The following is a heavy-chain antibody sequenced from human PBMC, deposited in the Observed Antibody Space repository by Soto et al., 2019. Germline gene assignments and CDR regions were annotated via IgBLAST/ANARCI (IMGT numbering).Heavy chain of an antibody. Sequence: EVQLLESGGGLVQPGGSLRLSCAASGFTFSSYAMSWVRQAPGTGMEWVSAISGSGGSTYYADSVKGRFTISRDNSKNTLYLQMNSLRAEDTAVYYCAKDEPNYYDSSGYYPYFDYWGKGTLVTVSS. V-gene: IGHV3-23*01. D-gene: IGHD3-22*01. CDR1: GFTFSSYA. J-gene: IGHJ4*02. CDR3: AKDEPNYYDSSGYYPYFDY. CDR2: ISGSGGST.